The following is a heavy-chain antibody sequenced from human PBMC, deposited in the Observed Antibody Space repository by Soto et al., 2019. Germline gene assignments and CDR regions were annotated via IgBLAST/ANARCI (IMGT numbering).Heavy chain of an antibody. Sequence: QVQVVESGGGVVQPGRYLRLSCAASGFTFRRYAIHWFRQAPGKGLEWEAVISRDGSNKYYVDAVKGRFTISRDNSKNTLYLQMNSLRDEDTAVYYCARSRNSAVADSFDFWGQGTLVTVSS. CDR3: ARSRNSAVADSFDF. D-gene: IGHD3-10*01. CDR2: ISRDGSNK. CDR1: GFTFRRYA. J-gene: IGHJ4*02. V-gene: IGHV3-30*04.